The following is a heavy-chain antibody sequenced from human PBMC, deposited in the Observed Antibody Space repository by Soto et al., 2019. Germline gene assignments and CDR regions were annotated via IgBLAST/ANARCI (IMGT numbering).Heavy chain of an antibody. J-gene: IGHJ6*02. V-gene: IGHV2-26*01. CDR2: IFSNDEK. Sequence: SGPTLVNPTETLTLTCTVSGFSLSNARMGVSWIRQPPGKALEWLAHIFSNDEKSYSTYLKSRLTISKDTSKSQVVLTMTNMDPVDTATYYCARIGSEDSSGCEGNDYYYYGMDVWGQGTTVTVSS. D-gene: IGHD6-19*01. CDR3: ARIGSEDSSGCEGNDYYYYGMDV. CDR1: GFSLSNARMG.